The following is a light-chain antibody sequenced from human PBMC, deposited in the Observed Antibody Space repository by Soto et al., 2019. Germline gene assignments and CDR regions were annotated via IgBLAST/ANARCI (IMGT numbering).Light chain of an antibody. V-gene: IGKV1-39*01. CDR1: KNIRHY. CDR3: PQCDGMPYT. J-gene: IGKJ2*01. CDR2: AAS. Sequence: DIQMTQSPSSLSASVGDRVTLTCRAPKNIRHYLNWYQQKPGTAPKLLVYAASSLQRGVPSRFGGSGSGTDFNLTITSLQPEDFATYYCPQCDGMPYTFGQGTKLEI.